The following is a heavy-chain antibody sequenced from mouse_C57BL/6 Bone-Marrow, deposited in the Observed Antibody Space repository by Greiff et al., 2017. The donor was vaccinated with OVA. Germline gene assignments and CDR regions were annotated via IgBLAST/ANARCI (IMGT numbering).Heavy chain of an antibody. CDR3: TRGYSNYYAMGY. CDR2: IDPETGGT. D-gene: IGHD2-5*01. V-gene: IGHV1-15*01. CDR1: GYTFTDYD. Sequence: VKLMESGAELVRPGASVTLSCKASGYTFTDYDMHWVKQTPVHGLEWIGAIDPETGGTAYNQKFKGKAILTADKSSSTAYMELRSLTSEDSAVYYCTRGYSNYYAMGYWGQGTAVTVSS. J-gene: IGHJ4*01.